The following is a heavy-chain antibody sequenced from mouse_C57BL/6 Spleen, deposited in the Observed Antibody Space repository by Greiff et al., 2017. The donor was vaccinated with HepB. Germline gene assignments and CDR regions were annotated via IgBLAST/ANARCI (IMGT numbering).Heavy chain of an antibody. D-gene: IGHD1-1*01. J-gene: IGHJ3*01. CDR2: IYPGDGDT. V-gene: IGHV1-82*01. Sequence: VMLVESGPELVKPGASVKISCKASGYAFSSSWMNWVKQRPGKGLEWIGRIYPGDGDTNYNGKFKGKATLTADKSSSTAYMQLSSLTSEDSAVYFGARGGSSLAWFAYWGQGTLVTVSA. CDR3: ARGGSSLAWFAY. CDR1: GYAFSSSW.